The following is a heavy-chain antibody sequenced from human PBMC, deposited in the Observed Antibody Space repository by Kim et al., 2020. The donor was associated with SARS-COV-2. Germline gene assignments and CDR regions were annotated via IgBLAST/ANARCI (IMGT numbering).Heavy chain of an antibody. D-gene: IGHD1-26*01. CDR3: ARGGSYSYLGY. CDR1: GFTFSSYD. J-gene: IGHJ4*02. Sequence: GGSLRLSCAASGFTFSSYDMHWVRQATGKGLEWVSAIGTAGDTYYPGSVKGRFTISRENAKNSLYLQMNSLRAGDTAVYYCARGGSYSYLGYWGQGTLVTVSS. CDR2: IGTAGDT. V-gene: IGHV3-13*01.